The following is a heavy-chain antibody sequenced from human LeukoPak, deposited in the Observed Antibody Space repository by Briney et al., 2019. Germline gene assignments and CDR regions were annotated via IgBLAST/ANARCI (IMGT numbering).Heavy chain of an antibody. J-gene: IGHJ3*02. CDR2: IYYSGST. CDR1: GGSISRYY. D-gene: IGHD3-9*01. CDR3: ARLEGEYYDILTGYYFLWAFDI. V-gene: IGHV4-59*08. Sequence: PSETLSLTCTVSGGSISRYYWSWIRQPPGKGLEWIGYIYYSGSTNYNPSLKSRVTISVDTSKNQFSLKLSSVTAADTAMYYCARLEGEYYDILTGYYFLWAFDIWGQGTMVTVSS.